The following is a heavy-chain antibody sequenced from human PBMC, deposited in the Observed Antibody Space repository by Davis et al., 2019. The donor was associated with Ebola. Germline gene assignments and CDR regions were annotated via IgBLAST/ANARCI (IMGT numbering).Heavy chain of an antibody. CDR2: MNPNSGNT. CDR1: GYTFTSYD. D-gene: IGHD3-10*01. V-gene: IGHV1-18*01. Sequence: AASVKVSCKASGYTFTSYDINWVRQATGQGLEWMGWMNPNSGNTNYAQKLQGRVTMTTDTSTSTAYMELRSLRSDDTAVYYCARWGSGSYEPDYYYGMDVWGQGTTVTVSS. J-gene: IGHJ6*02. CDR3: ARWGSGSYEPDYYYGMDV.